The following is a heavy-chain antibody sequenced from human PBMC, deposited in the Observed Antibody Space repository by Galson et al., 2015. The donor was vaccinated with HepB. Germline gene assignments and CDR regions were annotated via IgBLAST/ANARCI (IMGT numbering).Heavy chain of an antibody. CDR2: AWYDGTKK. CDR3: ARGNGYSYGSGDVFDY. CDR1: GFTPSGFG. J-gene: IGHJ4*02. D-gene: IGHD3-10*01. Sequence: SLRLSCAASGFTPSGFGMHWVRQARGKGLEWVAVAWYDGTKKYYADSVKGRFNISRDNSRNTLFLQMNSLRVEDTAVYYCARGNGYSYGSGDVFDYWGQGTLVTVSS. V-gene: IGHV3-33*01.